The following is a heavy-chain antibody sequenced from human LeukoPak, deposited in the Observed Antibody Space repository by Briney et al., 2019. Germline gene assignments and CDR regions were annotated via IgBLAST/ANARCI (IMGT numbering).Heavy chain of an antibody. CDR1: GFTFSDYY. CDR3: ASGRITMISLDAFDI. Sequence: PGGSLRLSCAASGFTFSDYYMSWIRQAPGKGLEWVSYISSSGNTIYYANSVKGRFTISRDNTKNSLYLQMNSLRAEDTAVYYCASGRITMISLDAFDIWGQGTMVTVSS. D-gene: IGHD3-22*01. V-gene: IGHV3-11*04. J-gene: IGHJ3*02. CDR2: ISSSGNTI.